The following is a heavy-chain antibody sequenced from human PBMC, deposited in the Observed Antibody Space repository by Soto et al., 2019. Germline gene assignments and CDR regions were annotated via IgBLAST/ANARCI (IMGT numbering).Heavy chain of an antibody. V-gene: IGHV1-69*01. CDR2: IIPIFGTA. CDR1: GGTFSSYA. D-gene: IGHD3-22*01. CDR3: ARRRAGDSSGYYALYY. Sequence: QVQLVQSGAEVKKPGSSVKVSCKASGGTFSSYAISWMRQAPGQGLEWMGGIIPIFGTANYAQKFQGRVTIPADESTRTAYMELSSLRSEDTAVYYCARRRAGDSSGYYALYYWGQGTLVTVSS. J-gene: IGHJ4*02.